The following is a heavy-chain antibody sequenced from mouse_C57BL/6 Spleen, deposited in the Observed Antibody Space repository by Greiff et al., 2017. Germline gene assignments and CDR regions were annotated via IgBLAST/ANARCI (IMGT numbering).Heavy chain of an antibody. CDR2: IDPETGGT. V-gene: IGHV1-15*01. CDR3: TREGYIYYGSSLYYLDY. CDR1: GYTFTDYE. Sequence: VQLQQSGAELVRPGASVTLSCKASGYTFTDYEMHWVKQTPVHGLEWIGAIDPETGGTAYNQKFKGKAILTADKSSSTAYMELRSLTSEDSAVYYCTREGYIYYGSSLYYLDYWGQGTTLTVSS. J-gene: IGHJ2*01. D-gene: IGHD1-1*01.